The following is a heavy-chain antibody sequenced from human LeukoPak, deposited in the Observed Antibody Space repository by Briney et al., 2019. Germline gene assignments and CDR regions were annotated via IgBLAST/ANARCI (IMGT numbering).Heavy chain of an antibody. D-gene: IGHD3-9*01. J-gene: IGHJ4*02. CDR3: AKHVYYDILTDAGDY. CDR1: GFTFSSYG. V-gene: IGHV3-30*02. CDR2: IRYDGSNK. Sequence: GGSLRLSCAASGFTFSSYGMHWVRQAPGKGLEWVAFIRYDGSNKYYADSVKGRFTISRDNSKNTLYLQMNSLRAEDTAVYYCAKHVYYDILTDAGDYWGQGTLVTVSS.